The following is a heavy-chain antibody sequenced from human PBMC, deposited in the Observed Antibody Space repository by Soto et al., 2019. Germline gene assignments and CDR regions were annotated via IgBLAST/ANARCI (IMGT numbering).Heavy chain of an antibody. V-gene: IGHV5-51*01. CDR3: ARVGDAGAWYFDF. D-gene: IGHD2-2*01. CDR2: IYPGDSDT. J-gene: IGHJ4*02. Sequence: GESLKISCKGPGNSFTGYWIGWVRQMPGKGLEWMGIIYPGDSDTRYGPSFQGQVTISADKSITTAYLQWSSLKASDTAMYYCARVGDAGAWYFDFWGQGTLVTVSS. CDR1: GNSFTGYW.